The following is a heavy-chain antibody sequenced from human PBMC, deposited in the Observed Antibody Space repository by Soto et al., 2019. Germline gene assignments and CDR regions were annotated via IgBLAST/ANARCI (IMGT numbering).Heavy chain of an antibody. CDR2: IYHSGST. Sequence: QVQLQESGPGLVKPSGTLSLTCAVSGGSISSSNWWSWVRQPPGKGLEWIGEIYHSGSTNYNPSLKSRXXIXVXXSKNQFSLKLSSVTAADTAVYYCARRVPPGYGMDVWGQGTTVTVSS. V-gene: IGHV4-4*02. D-gene: IGHD2-2*01. CDR3: ARRVPPGYGMDV. CDR1: GGSISSSNW. J-gene: IGHJ6*02.